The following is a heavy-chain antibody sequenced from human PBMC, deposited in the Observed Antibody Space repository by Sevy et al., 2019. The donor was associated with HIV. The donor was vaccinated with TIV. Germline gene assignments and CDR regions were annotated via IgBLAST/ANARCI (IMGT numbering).Heavy chain of an antibody. D-gene: IGHD2-15*01. Sequence: GGSLRLSCAASGFIFSGYTMTWVRQAPGKGLEWVANIKEDESARYYVDSVRGRFTISRDNTKTSLYLQMDSLRVEDTVVYFCARARGHCDGGSCHPPDYWGQGTLVTVSS. J-gene: IGHJ4*02. CDR2: IKEDESAR. V-gene: IGHV3-7*01. CDR1: GFIFSGYT. CDR3: ARARGHCDGGSCHPPDY.